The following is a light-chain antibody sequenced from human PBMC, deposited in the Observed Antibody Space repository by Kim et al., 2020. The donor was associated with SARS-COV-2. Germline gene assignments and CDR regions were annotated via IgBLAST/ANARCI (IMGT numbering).Light chain of an antibody. Sequence: EIVLTQSPATLSLSPGERATLSCRASQSVGSYLAWYQQKPGQPPRLLIYDASNRATGIPARFSGSGSGTDFSLTISSLETEDFAVYYCQQRSNWLFTFGPGTKVDIK. CDR2: DAS. V-gene: IGKV3-11*01. J-gene: IGKJ3*01. CDR3: QQRSNWLFT. CDR1: QSVGSY.